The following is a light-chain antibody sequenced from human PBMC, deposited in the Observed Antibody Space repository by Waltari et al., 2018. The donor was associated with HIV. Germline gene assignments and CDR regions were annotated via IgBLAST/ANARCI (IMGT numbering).Light chain of an antibody. J-gene: IGLJ3*02. CDR3: QVWDSSSDHPWG. V-gene: IGLV3-21*04. Sequence: SYVLTQPPSVSVAPGKTARITCGGNNIGSKSVHWYQQKPGQAPVLVIYYDSDRPSGIPERFSGSNAGNTATLTISRVEAGDEADYYCQVWDSSSDHPWGFGGGTKLTVL. CDR1: NIGSKS. CDR2: YDS.